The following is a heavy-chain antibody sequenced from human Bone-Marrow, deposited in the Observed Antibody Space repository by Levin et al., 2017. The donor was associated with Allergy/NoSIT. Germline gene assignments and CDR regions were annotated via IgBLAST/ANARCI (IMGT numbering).Heavy chain of an antibody. V-gene: IGHV3-21*01. Sequence: GESLKISCAASGFTFSSYSMNWVRQAPGKGLEWVSSISSSSSYIYYADSVKGRFTISRDNAKNSLYLQMNSLRAEDTAVYYCARDGRQQLVLDYWGQGTLVTVSS. CDR2: ISSSSSYI. CDR1: GFTFSSYS. CDR3: ARDGRQQLVLDY. D-gene: IGHD6-13*01. J-gene: IGHJ4*02.